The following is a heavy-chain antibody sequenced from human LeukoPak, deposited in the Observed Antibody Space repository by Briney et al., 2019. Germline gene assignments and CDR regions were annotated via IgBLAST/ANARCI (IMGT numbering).Heavy chain of an antibody. J-gene: IGHJ4*02. CDR1: GFPFGSYG. CDR2: LRKDATYS. V-gene: IGHV3-30*02. D-gene: IGHD1-26*01. CDR3: ASGGPTRGTLDY. Sequence: PGGSRRLAWAAAGFPFGSYGMYWVRQTQNKCLQWVAYLRKDATYSNYADSVRGRFTHSRDHSHNPLDSQLSSLRVEDTAVYYCASGGPTRGTLDYWGQGTLVTVSS.